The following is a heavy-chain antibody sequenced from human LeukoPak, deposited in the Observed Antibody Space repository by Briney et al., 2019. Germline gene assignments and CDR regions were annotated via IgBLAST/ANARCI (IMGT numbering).Heavy chain of an antibody. V-gene: IGHV1-69*05. CDR1: GGTFSSYA. J-gene: IGHJ4*02. D-gene: IGHD5-24*01. CDR3: ARIRSLGRDGYNSYYFDY. Sequence: SSVKVSCKASGGTFSSYAISWVRQAPGQGLEWMGGIIPIFGTANYAQKFQGRVTITTDESTSTAYMELSSLRSEDTAVYYCARIRSLGRDGYNSYYFDYWGQGTLVTVSS. CDR2: IIPIFGTA.